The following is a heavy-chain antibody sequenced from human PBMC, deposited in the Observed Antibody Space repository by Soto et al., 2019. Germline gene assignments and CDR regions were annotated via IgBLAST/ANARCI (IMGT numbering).Heavy chain of an antibody. CDR2: IIPILGTT. CDR1: GGTFVSSA. Sequence: QVQLLQSGAELREPGSTVTISCSPSGGTFVSSAFAWMRQAPGGRIEWMGGIIPILGTTKYAEKFLGRLTIRADDASRTAYLELRSLTVDDTALCFCAKKNPNGDSNKVWLHPWAQGTLVTVST. J-gene: IGHJ5*02. V-gene: IGHV1-69*01. D-gene: IGHD2-8*01. CDR3: AKKNPNGDSNKVWLHP.